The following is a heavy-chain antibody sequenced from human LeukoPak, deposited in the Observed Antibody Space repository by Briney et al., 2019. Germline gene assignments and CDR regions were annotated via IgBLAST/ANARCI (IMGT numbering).Heavy chain of an antibody. J-gene: IGHJ5*02. CDR2: FYYSGSN. D-gene: IGHD3-3*01. V-gene: IGHV4-59*08. CDR3: ARQEYTDFWNAFPFDP. Sequence: SETLSLTCTVSGVSISSYYWSWLPQPPGKGLEWFGYFYYSGSNNYNPSLKIRVTISVDTSKIQFSLKLSSVPAADTAMYCCARQEYTDFWNAFPFDPRGQGALVTVSS. CDR1: GVSISSYY.